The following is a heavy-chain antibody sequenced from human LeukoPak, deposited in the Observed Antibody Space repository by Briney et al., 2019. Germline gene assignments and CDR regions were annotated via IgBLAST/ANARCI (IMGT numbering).Heavy chain of an antibody. Sequence: GGSLRLSCAASGFTFSSYAMSWVRQAPGKGLEWVSAISGSGGSTYYADSVKGRFTISRDNSKNTLYLQMNSLRAEDAAVYYCAKVPVFSLTISEVVTDDAFDIWGQGTIVTVSS. CDR2: ISGSGGST. CDR1: GFTFSSYA. J-gene: IGHJ3*02. D-gene: IGHD3-3*01. CDR3: AKVPVFSLTISEVVTDDAFDI. V-gene: IGHV3-23*01.